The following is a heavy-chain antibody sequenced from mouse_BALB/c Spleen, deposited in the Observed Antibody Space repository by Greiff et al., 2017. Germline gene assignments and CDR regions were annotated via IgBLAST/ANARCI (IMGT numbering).Heavy chain of an antibody. CDR3: ARWGTGTFDY. J-gene: IGHJ2*01. Sequence: QVVESGAELVRPGTSVKVSCKASGYAFTNYLIEWVKQRPGQGLEWIGVINPGSGGTNYNEKFKGKATLTADKSSSTAYMQLSSLTSDDSAVYFCARWGTGTFDYWGQGTTLTVSS. V-gene: IGHV1-54*01. CDR1: GYAFTNYL. CDR2: INPGSGGT. D-gene: IGHD4-1*01.